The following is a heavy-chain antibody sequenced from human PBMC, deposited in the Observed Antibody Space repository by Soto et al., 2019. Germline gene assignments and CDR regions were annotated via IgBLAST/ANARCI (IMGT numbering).Heavy chain of an antibody. CDR2: IIPILGTV. J-gene: IGHJ4*02. D-gene: IGHD5-12*01. CDR3: AREVKPGGYTPPRTSGFDY. V-gene: IGHV1-69*13. Sequence: GASVKVSCKASGGTFSRDAISWVRQAPGQGLEWMGGIIPILGTVNYAQKFQGRVTISADESTSTAYMELSSLRSEDTAVYYCAREVKPGGYTPPRTSGFDYWGQGTLVTVSS. CDR1: GGTFSRDA.